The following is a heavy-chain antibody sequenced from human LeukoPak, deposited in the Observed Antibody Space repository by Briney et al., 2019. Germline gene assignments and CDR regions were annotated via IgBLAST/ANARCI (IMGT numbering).Heavy chain of an antibody. CDR1: GGSFSGYY. CDR3: ASGGDSSGWYVDY. D-gene: IGHD6-19*01. Sequence: SSETLSLTCAVYGGSFSGYYWSWIRQPPGKGLEWIGEINHSGSTNYNPSLKSRVTISVDTSRNQFSLKLSSVTAADTAVYYCASGGDSSGWYVDYWGQGTLVTVSS. CDR2: INHSGST. J-gene: IGHJ4*02. V-gene: IGHV4-34*01.